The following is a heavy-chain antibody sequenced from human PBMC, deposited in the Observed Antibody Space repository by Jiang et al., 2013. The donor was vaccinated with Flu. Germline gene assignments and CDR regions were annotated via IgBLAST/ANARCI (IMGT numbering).Heavy chain of an antibody. CDR1: GFSLSTSGMG. CDR2: IYWDDDK. J-gene: IGHJ3*02. D-gene: IGHD6-6*01. V-gene: IGHV2-5*02. Sequence: KPTQTLTLTCTFSGFSLSTSGMGVGWIRQPPGKALEWLALIYWDDDKRYSPSLKSGPTISKDTSKNQVVLTMTNMDPVDTATYYCARRQRIGGGSSLDGFDIWGQGTKVNVSS. CDR3: ARRQRIGGGSSLDGFDI.